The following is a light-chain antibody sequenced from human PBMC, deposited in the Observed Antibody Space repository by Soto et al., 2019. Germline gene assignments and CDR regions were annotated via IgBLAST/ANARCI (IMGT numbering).Light chain of an antibody. J-gene: IGKJ5*01. CDR3: QQYGSSIT. V-gene: IGKV3-20*01. CDR1: QSFSSTY. CDR2: GAS. Sequence: IVLTQSPGPLSLSPGERATLSCRANQSFSSTYLAWYQQKPGQAPRLLIYGASSRATGIPDRFSGGGSGTDFSLTISRLDPEDFAVYYCQQYGSSITFGQGTRLEIK.